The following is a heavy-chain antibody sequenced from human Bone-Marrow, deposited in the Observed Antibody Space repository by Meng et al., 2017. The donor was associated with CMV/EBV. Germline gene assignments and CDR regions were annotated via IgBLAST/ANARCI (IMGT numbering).Heavy chain of an antibody. J-gene: IGHJ1*01. V-gene: IGHV3-21*04. CDR2: ISRDGDLI. Sequence: GESLKISCATSGFTFSSYDMAWVRQAPGRGLEWVSSISRDGDLIYYPDSVNGRFTTSRDRSTNILYLHMNSLRVDDTAVYYCARPAYGSGNDYSHWGQGTLVTVSS. CDR3: ARPAYGSGNDYSH. D-gene: IGHD3-10*01. CDR1: GFTFSSYD.